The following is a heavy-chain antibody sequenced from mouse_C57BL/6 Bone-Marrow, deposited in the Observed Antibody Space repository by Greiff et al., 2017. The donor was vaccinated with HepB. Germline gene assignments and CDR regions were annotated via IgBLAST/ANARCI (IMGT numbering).Heavy chain of an antibody. J-gene: IGHJ1*03. CDR3: AVSHFYYGNYDWYFDV. CDR1: GYTFTDYN. V-gene: IGHV1-18*01. D-gene: IGHD2-1*01. CDR2: INPNNGGT. Sequence: VQLQQSGPELVKPGASVKIPCKASGYTFTDYNMDWVKQSHGKSLEWIGDINPNNGGTIYNQKFKGKATLTVDKSSSTAYMELRSLTSEDTAVYYWAVSHFYYGNYDWYFDVWGTGTTVTVSS.